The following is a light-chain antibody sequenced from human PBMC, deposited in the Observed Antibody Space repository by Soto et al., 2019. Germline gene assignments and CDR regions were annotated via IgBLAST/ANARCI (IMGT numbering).Light chain of an antibody. CDR2: GAS. Sequence: EIVLTQSPGTLSLSPGEGATLSCRASQSVDSKYLAWYQKKPGQAPRLLIYGASSRATGIPDRFSGSGSGTDFTLTISRLEPEDFAVYYCQQYGSSRNTFGGGTKVEIK. CDR3: QQYGSSRNT. V-gene: IGKV3-20*01. CDR1: QSVDSKY. J-gene: IGKJ4*01.